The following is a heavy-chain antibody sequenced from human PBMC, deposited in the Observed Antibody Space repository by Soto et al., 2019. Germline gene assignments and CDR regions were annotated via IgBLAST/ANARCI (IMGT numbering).Heavy chain of an antibody. CDR1: DGADSGYY. D-gene: IGHD5-12*01. CDR3: AREGVVAPIMFDY. V-gene: IGHV4-34*01. Sequence: SETLSHTVADEDGADSGYYWSMIRQPPGKGLEWIGEINHSGSTNYNPSLKSRVTISVDTSKNQFSLKLSSVTAADTAVYYCAREGVVAPIMFDYWGQGNLVPVS. J-gene: IGHJ4*02. CDR2: INHSGST.